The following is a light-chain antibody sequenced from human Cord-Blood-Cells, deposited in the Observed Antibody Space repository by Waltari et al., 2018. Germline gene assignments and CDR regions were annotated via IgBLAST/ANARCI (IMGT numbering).Light chain of an antibody. CDR3: QQYNNWPPFT. Sequence: EIVMTQSPATLSVSPGERATLSCRASQSVSSNLAGYQQKPGKARRLPIYGASTRATGIPARSSGSGSGTEFTLTISSLQSEDFAVYYCQQYNNWPPFTFGPGTKVDIK. CDR2: GAS. CDR1: QSVSSN. V-gene: IGKV3-15*01. J-gene: IGKJ3*01.